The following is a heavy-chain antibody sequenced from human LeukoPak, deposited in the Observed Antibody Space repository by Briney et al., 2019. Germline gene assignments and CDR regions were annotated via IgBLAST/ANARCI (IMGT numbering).Heavy chain of an antibody. Sequence: PSETLSLTCAVYGGSFSGYYWSWIRQPPGKGQEWIGEINHSGSTNYNPSLKSRVTISVDTSKNQFSLKLSSVTAADTAVYYCARAAHSGSLAPFDYWGQGTLVTVSS. D-gene: IGHD1-26*01. CDR2: INHSGST. J-gene: IGHJ4*02. V-gene: IGHV4-34*01. CDR1: GGSFSGYY. CDR3: ARAAHSGSLAPFDY.